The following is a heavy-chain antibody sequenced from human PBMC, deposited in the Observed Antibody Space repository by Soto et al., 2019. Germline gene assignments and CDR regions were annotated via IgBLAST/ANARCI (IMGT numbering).Heavy chain of an antibody. CDR1: GFTFSSYG. V-gene: IGHV3-30*03. Sequence: GSLILSCAASGFTFSSYGMHWVRQAPGKGLEWVAVISYDGSNKYYADSVKGRFTISRDNSKHTVYLQMNSLRAEDTAVYYCARAYYYDSSGYPNAFDMWGQGTMVTVSS. D-gene: IGHD3-22*01. J-gene: IGHJ3*02. CDR3: ARAYYYDSSGYPNAFDM. CDR2: ISYDGSNK.